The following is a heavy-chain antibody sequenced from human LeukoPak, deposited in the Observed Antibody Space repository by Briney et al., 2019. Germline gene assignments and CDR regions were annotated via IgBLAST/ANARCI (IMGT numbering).Heavy chain of an antibody. V-gene: IGHV1-69*01. CDR1: GGTFSSYA. CDR2: TIPIFGTA. D-gene: IGHD5-18*01. J-gene: IGHJ4*02. Sequence: ASVKVSCKASGGTFSSYAISWVRQAPGQGLEWMGGTIPIFGTANYAQKFQGRVTITADESTSTAYMELSSLRSEDTAVYYCARGISSGYSYGYFDYWGQGTLVTVSS. CDR3: ARGISSGYSYGYFDY.